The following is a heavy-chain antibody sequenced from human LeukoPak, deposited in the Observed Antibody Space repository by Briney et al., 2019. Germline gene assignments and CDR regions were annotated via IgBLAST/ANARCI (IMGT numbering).Heavy chain of an antibody. Sequence: GGSLRLSCAASGFTFSSYDMRWVRQATGKGLEWVSAIGTAGDTYYPGSVKGRFTISRENAKNSLYLQMNSLRAGDTAVYYCARGGDYDFWTGNYYYYGRDVWGQGTTVTVSS. CDR2: IGTAGDT. CDR1: GFTFSSYD. V-gene: IGHV3-13*01. CDR3: ARGGDYDFWTGNYYYYGRDV. J-gene: IGHJ6*02. D-gene: IGHD3-3*01.